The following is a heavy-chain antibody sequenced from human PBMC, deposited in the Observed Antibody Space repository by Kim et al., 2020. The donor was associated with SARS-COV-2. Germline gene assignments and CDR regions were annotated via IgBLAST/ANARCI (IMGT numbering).Heavy chain of an antibody. CDR2: IYYSGST. D-gene: IGHD2-8*01. CDR3: ARERGKWYEFDY. CDR1: GGSVSSGSYY. V-gene: IGHV4-61*01. J-gene: IGHJ4*02. Sequence: GSLSLTCTVSGGSVSSGSYYWSWIRQPPGKGLEWIGYIYYSGSTNYNPSLKSRLSISVDTSKNQFSLKLSSVTASDTAVYYCARERGKWYEFDYWGQGT.